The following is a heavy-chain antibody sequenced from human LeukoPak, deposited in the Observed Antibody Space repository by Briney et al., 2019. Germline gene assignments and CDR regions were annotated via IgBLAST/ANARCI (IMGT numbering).Heavy chain of an antibody. V-gene: IGHV1-3*01. Sequence: ASVKVSCKASGYTFTSYAMHWVRQTPGQRLEWMGWINAGNGNTKYSQKFQGRVTITRDTSASTAYMELSSLRSGDTAVYYCARAQASAGGDYWGQGTLVTVSS. D-gene: IGHD4-23*01. CDR1: GYTFTSYA. J-gene: IGHJ4*02. CDR2: INAGNGNT. CDR3: ARAQASAGGDY.